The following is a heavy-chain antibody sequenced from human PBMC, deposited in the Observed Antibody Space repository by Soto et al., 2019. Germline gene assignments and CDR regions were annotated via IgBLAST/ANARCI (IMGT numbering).Heavy chain of an antibody. CDR2: INPSGST. V-gene: IGHV1-46*03. J-gene: IGHJ4*02. Sequence: SVKVSCKAPGYTFTSSYMHWVRQAPGQRHKWMGIINPSGSTSYAQKFQGRVTMTRDTSTSTVYMELSSLRSEDTAVYYCARVYCSGGSCYSIDYWGQGTLVTVSS. D-gene: IGHD2-15*01. CDR3: ARVYCSGGSCYSIDY. CDR1: GYTFTSSY.